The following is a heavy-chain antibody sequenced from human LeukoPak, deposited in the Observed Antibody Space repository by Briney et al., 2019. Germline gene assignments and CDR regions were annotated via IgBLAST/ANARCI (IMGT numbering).Heavy chain of an antibody. V-gene: IGHV4-59*01. D-gene: IGHD1-26*01. CDR1: GGSISSYY. CDR3: ARVRQAASRGAPWFDP. CDR2: IYYSGST. Sequence: PSETLSLTCTVSGGSISSYYWSWIRQPPGKGLEWIGYIYYSGSTNYNPSLKSRVTISVDTSKNQFSLKLSSVTAADTAVYYCARVRQAASRGAPWFDPWGQGTLVTVSP. J-gene: IGHJ5*02.